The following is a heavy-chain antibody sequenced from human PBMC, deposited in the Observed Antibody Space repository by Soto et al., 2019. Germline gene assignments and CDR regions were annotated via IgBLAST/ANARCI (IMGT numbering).Heavy chain of an antibody. J-gene: IGHJ4*02. D-gene: IGHD3-3*01. CDR1: GYSISRGYY. V-gene: IGHV4-38-2*01. CDR2: IYHSGST. CDR3: AGTIFGVVKYFDY. Sequence: PSETLSLTCAVSGYSISRGYYWGWIRQPPGKGLEWIGSIYHSGSTYYNPSLKSRVTISVDTSKNQFSLKLSSVTAADTAVYYCAGTIFGVVKYFDYWGQGTLVTVSS.